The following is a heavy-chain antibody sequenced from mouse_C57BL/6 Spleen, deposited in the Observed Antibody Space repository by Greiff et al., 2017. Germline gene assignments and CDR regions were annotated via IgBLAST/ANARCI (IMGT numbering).Heavy chain of an antibody. CDR2: IHPNSGST. CDR1: GYTFTSYW. D-gene: IGHD1-1*01. Sequence: QVQLQQPGAELVKPGASVKLSCKASGYTFTSYWMHWVKQRPGQGLEWIGMIHPNSGSTNYNEKFKSKATLTVDKSSSTAYMQLSSLTSEDSAVYYCARSYYGSSYIYFGYWGQGTTLTVSS. CDR3: ARSYYGSSYIYFGY. V-gene: IGHV1-64*01. J-gene: IGHJ2*01.